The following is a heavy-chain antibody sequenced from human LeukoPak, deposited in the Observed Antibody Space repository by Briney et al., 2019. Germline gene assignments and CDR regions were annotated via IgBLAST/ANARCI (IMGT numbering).Heavy chain of an antibody. D-gene: IGHD2-15*01. CDR3: ARMLGYCSGGSCYNAFDI. CDR2: ISSSGSTI. CDR1: GFTFSDYY. Sequence: GGSLRLSCAASGFTFSDYYMSWIRQAPGKGLEWVSYISSSGSTIYYADSVKGRFTISRDNAKNSLYPQMNSLRAEDTAVYYCARMLGYCSGGSCYNAFDIWGQGTMVTVSS. V-gene: IGHV3-11*04. J-gene: IGHJ3*02.